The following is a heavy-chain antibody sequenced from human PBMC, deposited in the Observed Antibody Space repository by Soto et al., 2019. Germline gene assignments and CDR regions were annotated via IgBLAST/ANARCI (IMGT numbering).Heavy chain of an antibody. CDR2: INHSGST. CDR3: ARSLRLILN. CDR1: GGSFSGYY. D-gene: IGHD2-8*01. Sequence: QVQLQQWGAGLLKPSETLSLTCAVYGGSFSGYYWSWIRQPPGKGLEWIGEINHSGSTNYNPSLNSRVTISVDTSKNQFSLKISSVTAADTAVYYCARSLRLILNWGQGTLVTVSS. J-gene: IGHJ4*02. V-gene: IGHV4-34*01.